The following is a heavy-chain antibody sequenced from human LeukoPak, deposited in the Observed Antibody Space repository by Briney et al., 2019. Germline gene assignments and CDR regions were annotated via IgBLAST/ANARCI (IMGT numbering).Heavy chain of an antibody. CDR3: ARDSFYNPFVC. D-gene: IGHD2/OR15-2a*01. CDR1: GDSVPSNRAA. CDR2: TNYRSKWYN. V-gene: IGHV6-1*01. Sequence: LQTLSLTCPISGDSVPSNRAAWNWIRHSPPRGLEWLGRTNYRSKWYNDYAVSVQSRITIKPDPSNTQFSLQLNSVTAQDTAVYYCARDSFYNPFVCWGQRTLVTVSS. J-gene: IGHJ4*02.